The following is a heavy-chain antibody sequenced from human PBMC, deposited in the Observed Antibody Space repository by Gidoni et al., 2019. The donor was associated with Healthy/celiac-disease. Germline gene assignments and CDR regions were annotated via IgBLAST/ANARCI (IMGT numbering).Heavy chain of an antibody. CDR3: AKSQGGYQLLPLDY. D-gene: IGHD2-2*01. CDR1: GFPFISYA. Sequence: QVQLVEAWGGVVQPGRSLRSACAASGFPFISYAMNWVRQAPGKGLEWVAVISYDGRNRYYADSVKGRFTISRDNSKNTLYLQMNSLRAEDTDVYYCAKSQGGYQLLPLDYWGQGTLVTVSS. V-gene: IGHV3-30*04. CDR2: ISYDGRNR. J-gene: IGHJ4*02.